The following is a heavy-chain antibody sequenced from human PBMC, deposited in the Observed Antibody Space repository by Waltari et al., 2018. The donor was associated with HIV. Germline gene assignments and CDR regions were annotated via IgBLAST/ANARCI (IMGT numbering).Heavy chain of an antibody. Sequence: EVKLVESGGRLVQPRGSLRLSCVASGFTYSCYWMHWVRQAPGKGLVWISRVSSDGNSTVYADSVKGRFTISRDNAKNTLFLQMNSLRVEDTAVYFCARSLYYDFWSAYPQDYWGQGTRVTVSS. CDR2: VSSDGNST. CDR3: ARSLYYDFWSAYPQDY. V-gene: IGHV3-74*03. J-gene: IGHJ4*02. D-gene: IGHD3-3*01. CDR1: GFTYSCYW.